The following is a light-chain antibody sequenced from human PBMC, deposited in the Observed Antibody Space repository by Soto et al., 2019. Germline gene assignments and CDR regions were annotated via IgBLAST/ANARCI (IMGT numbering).Light chain of an antibody. CDR3: QTWGTGPWV. CDR2: LNSDGSH. CDR1: SGHSSYA. V-gene: IGLV4-69*01. Sequence: QLVLTQSPSASASLGASVKLTCTLSSGHSSYAIAWHQQQPEKGPRSLMKLNSDGSHSKGAGIPDRFSGSSSGAERYLTISGLQSEDEADYYCQTWGTGPWVFGGGTKLTVL. J-gene: IGLJ3*02.